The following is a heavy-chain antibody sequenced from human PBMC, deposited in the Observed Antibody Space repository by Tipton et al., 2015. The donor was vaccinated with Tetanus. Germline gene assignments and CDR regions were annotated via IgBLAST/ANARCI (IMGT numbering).Heavy chain of an antibody. Sequence: SLSLSCAASGFIFSSYGIHWVRQAPGKGLEWVAVSWYDGTDKYYADSVKGRFTISRDNSKSTLYLQMNSLRAEDTAVYYCAREADCSGGSCFSGDFDNWGPGTQVTVSS. CDR3: AREADCSGGSCFSGDFDN. D-gene: IGHD2-15*01. CDR2: SWYDGTDK. V-gene: IGHV3-33*01. J-gene: IGHJ4*02. CDR1: GFIFSSYG.